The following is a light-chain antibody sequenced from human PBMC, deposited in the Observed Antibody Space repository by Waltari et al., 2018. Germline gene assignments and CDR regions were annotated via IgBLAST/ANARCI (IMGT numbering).Light chain of an antibody. CDR2: SNN. CDR3: AAWDDSLNGVV. V-gene: IGLV1-44*01. Sequence: QSVLTQPPSASGTPGQRVTISCSGSSSNIGSNTVNWYHQLPGTAPKLVIYSNNQRPSGFPDRFSCSKSGTSASLAISGLQSEDEADYYCAAWDDSLNGVVFGGGTKLTVL. CDR1: SSNIGSNT. J-gene: IGLJ2*01.